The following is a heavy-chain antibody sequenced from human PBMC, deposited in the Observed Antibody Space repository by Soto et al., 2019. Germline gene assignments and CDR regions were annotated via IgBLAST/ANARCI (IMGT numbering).Heavy chain of an antibody. CDR1: GGSISSSNYY. CDR3: ARQNYGASFYYYGLDV. J-gene: IGHJ6*02. D-gene: IGHD4-17*01. V-gene: IGHV4-39*01. CDR2: IYYSGST. Sequence: TLSLTCTVPGGSISSSNYYLDWLRQPPGRGLEWIGTIYYSGSTYYNPSLKSRVTISEDTSKNQFSLKLSSVTAADTAVYYCARQNYGASFYYYGLDVWGQGTTVTVSS.